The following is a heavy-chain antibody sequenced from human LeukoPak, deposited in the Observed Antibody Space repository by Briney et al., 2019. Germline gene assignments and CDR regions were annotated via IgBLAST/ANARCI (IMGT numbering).Heavy chain of an antibody. Sequence: GGSLRLSCAASGFTFAGYWMTWVRQAPGKGLEWVANIKQDGSEKYYVDSVKGRFTISRDNAKNSLYLQMNSLRAGDTAVYYCARGDKFSGDYWGQGTLVTVSS. V-gene: IGHV3-7*04. D-gene: IGHD2-15*01. J-gene: IGHJ4*02. CDR2: IKQDGSEK. CDR1: GFTFAGYW. CDR3: ARGDKFSGDY.